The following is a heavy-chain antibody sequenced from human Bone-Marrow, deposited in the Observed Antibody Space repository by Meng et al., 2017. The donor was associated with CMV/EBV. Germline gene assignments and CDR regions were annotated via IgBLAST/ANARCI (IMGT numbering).Heavy chain of an antibody. V-gene: IGHV6-1*01. CDR1: GHSVSSNSAA. J-gene: IGHJ6*01. Sequence: SQTLSLTCAISGHSVSSNSAAWNWIRQSPSRVLEWLGRTYYRSKWYNDYAVSVKSRITINPATSKNQFSLQLISVTPEDTAVYHCARGWFGELSNSYYGMDVWGHGTTVTVSS. D-gene: IGHD3-10*01. CDR2: TYYRSKWYN. CDR3: ARGWFGELSNSYYGMDV.